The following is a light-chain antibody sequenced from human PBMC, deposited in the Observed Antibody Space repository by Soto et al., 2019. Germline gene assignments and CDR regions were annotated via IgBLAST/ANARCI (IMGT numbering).Light chain of an antibody. Sequence: QSVLTQPPSASGTPGQRVTISCSGSSSNLGSNTVNWYQQLPGTAPKLLIYSNNQRPSGVPDRFSGSKSGTSASLAISGLQSEDEADYYCAAWDDSLNALFGGGTKVTVL. CDR2: SNN. CDR3: AAWDDSLNAL. V-gene: IGLV1-44*01. CDR1: SSNLGSNT. J-gene: IGLJ2*01.